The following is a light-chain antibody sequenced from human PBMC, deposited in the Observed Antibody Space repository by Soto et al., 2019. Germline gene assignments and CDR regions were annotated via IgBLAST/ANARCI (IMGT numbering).Light chain of an antibody. Sequence: EIVLTQSPGTLSLSPGERATLSCRASHTVTNNFLAWYQQKPGQAPRLVIYGASSRPAGIPDRFSGSGAGKDFTLSISRLEPEDFAVYFCQQYGTSPGTFGQGTKLEIK. CDR3: QQYGTSPGT. V-gene: IGKV3-20*01. CDR1: HTVTNNF. CDR2: GAS. J-gene: IGKJ2*01.